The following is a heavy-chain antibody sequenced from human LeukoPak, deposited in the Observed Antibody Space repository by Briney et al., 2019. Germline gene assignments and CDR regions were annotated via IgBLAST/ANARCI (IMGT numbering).Heavy chain of an antibody. V-gene: IGHV3-30-3*01. CDR2: ISYDGSNK. CDR1: GFTFSSYA. D-gene: IGHD5-18*01. Sequence: GRSLRLSCAASGFTFSSYAMHWVRQAPGKGLEWVAVISYDGSNKYYADSVKGRFTISRDNSKNTLYLQMNSLRAEDTAVYYCARDLRNTAMVYWGQGTLVTVSS. J-gene: IGHJ4*02. CDR3: ARDLRNTAMVY.